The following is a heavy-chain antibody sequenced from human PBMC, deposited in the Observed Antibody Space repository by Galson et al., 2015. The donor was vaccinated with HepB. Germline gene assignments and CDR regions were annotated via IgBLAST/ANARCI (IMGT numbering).Heavy chain of an antibody. J-gene: IGHJ6*02. CDR2: IWYDGSNK. CDR3: AKHIETIFEVVINYYYGMDV. D-gene: IGHD3-3*01. V-gene: IGHV3-33*06. CDR1: GFTFSSYG. Sequence: SLRLSCAASGFTFSSYGMHWVRQAPGKGLEWVAVIWYDGSNKYYADSVKGRFTISRDNSKNTLYLQMNSLRAEDTAVYYCAKHIETIFEVVINYYYGMDVWGQGTTVTVSS.